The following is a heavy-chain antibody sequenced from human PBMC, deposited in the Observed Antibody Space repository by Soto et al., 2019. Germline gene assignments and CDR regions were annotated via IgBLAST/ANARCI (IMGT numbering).Heavy chain of an antibody. Sequence: SVKVSCKASGGTFSSYAISWVRQAPGQGLEWMGGIIPIFGTANYAQKFQGRVTITADESTSTAYMELSSLRSEDTAVYYCARDAWSTYYYGMDGWGQGTTVTVAS. CDR3: ARDAWSTYYYGMDG. CDR1: GGTFSSYA. V-gene: IGHV1-69*13. CDR2: IIPIFGTA. J-gene: IGHJ6*02. D-gene: IGHD2-15*01.